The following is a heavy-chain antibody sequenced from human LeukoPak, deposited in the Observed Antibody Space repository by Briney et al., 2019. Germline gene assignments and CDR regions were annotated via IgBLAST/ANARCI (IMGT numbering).Heavy chain of an antibody. D-gene: IGHD5-18*01. J-gene: IGHJ4*02. CDR1: GYTFTGSY. V-gene: IGHV1-2*02. Sequence: ASVKVSCKASGYTFTGSYMHWVRQAPGQGLEWMGWINPNSGGTNYAQKFQGRVTMTRDTSISTAYMELSRLTSDDTAVYFCAREGLYNYGYVYGYWGQGTLVTVSS. CDR3: AREGLYNYGYVYGY. CDR2: INPNSGGT.